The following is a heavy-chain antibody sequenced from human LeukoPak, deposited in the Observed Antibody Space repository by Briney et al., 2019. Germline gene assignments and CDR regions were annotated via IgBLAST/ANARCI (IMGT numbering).Heavy chain of an antibody. CDR2: IYDRGPA. D-gene: IGHD3-10*01. Sequence: SQTLSLTCTVSGYAITSGGFSWNWVRQPPGKGLEWIGCIYDRGPAYYNPSLKSRFTISVDRPKNQFFLNVTSLTAADTAVYYCARSRQASGLFNSWGQGTLVVVSS. CDR3: ARSRQASGLFNS. J-gene: IGHJ5*01. CDR1: GYAITSGGFS. V-gene: IGHV4-30-2*01.